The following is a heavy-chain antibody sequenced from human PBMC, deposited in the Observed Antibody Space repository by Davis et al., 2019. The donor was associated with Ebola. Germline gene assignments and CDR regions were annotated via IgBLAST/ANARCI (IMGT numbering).Heavy chain of an antibody. CDR3: ARYARIAAAGTIYYYGMDV. CDR1: GYTFTGYY. V-gene: IGHV1-2*04. J-gene: IGHJ6*02. D-gene: IGHD6-13*01. Sequence: ASVKVSCKASGYTFTGYYMHWVRQAPGQGLEWMGWINPNSGGTNYAQKFQGWVTMTRDTSISTAYMELSRLRSDDTAVYYCARYARIAAAGTIYYYGMDVWGQGTTVTVSS. CDR2: INPNSGGT.